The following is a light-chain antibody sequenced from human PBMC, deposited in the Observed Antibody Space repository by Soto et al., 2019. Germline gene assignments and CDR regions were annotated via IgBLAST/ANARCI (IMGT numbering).Light chain of an antibody. CDR2: LVS. CDR1: QSLLHSSGYNY. J-gene: IGKJ2*01. CDR3: MQALQTPYT. Sequence: EIVLTQSPLSLPVTPGEPASISCRSSQSLLHSSGYNYVDWYLQKPGQSPQLLIYLVSNRASGVPERFSGSGSGTDFTLKISRVEAEDAGVYYCMQALQTPYTFGQGTKLEIK. V-gene: IGKV2-28*01.